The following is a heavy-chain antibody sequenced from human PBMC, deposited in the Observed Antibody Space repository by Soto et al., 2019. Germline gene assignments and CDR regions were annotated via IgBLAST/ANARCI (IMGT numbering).Heavy chain of an antibody. Sequence: ETLKISCQGSGYSFTSYWIGWVRQLTGKGLEWMGIIYPGDSDTRYSPSFQGQVTISADKSISTAYLQLSSLKASATAVSSLARGGEITMTNQSYDYWGQGTLVTV. J-gene: IGHJ4*02. CDR2: IYPGDSDT. D-gene: IGHD3-22*01. V-gene: IGHV5-51*01. CDR3: ARGGEITMTNQSYDY. CDR1: GYSFTSYW.